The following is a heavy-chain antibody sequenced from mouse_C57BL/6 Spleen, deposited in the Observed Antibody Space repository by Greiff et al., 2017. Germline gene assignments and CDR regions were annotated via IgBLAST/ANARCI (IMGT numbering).Heavy chain of an antibody. Sequence: QVQLQQPGAELVKPGASVKLSCKASGYTFTSYWMHWVKQRPGQGLEWIGMIHPNSGSTNYNEKFKSKATLTVDKSSSTAYMQLSSLTSEDSAVYYCASEGLYDYDGYYAMDYWGQGTSVTVSS. J-gene: IGHJ4*01. CDR1: GYTFTSYW. CDR3: ASEGLYDYDGYYAMDY. V-gene: IGHV1-64*01. D-gene: IGHD2-4*01. CDR2: IHPNSGST.